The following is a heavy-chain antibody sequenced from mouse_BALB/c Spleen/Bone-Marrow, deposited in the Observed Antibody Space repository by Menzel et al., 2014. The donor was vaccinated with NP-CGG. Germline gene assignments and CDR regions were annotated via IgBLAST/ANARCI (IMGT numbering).Heavy chain of an antibody. Sequence: DVKLVESGGGLVQPGGSRELSCAASGFTFSSSGMHWVRQTPEKGLEWVAYISSGSSTIYYADTVKGRFTISRDNPKNTLFLQVTSLRSEDTAMYYCTRGGNWDDFDYWGQGTTLTVSS. CDR1: GFTFSSSG. J-gene: IGHJ2*01. CDR2: ISSGSSTI. V-gene: IGHV5-17*02. CDR3: TRGGNWDDFDY. D-gene: IGHD4-1*01.